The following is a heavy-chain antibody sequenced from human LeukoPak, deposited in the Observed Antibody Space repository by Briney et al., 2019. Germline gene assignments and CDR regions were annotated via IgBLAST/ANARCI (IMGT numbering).Heavy chain of an antibody. V-gene: IGHV3-74*01. J-gene: IGHJ6*02. CDR2: INSDGSRT. Sequence: PGGSLRLSCAGSGFTLSRYWMAWVRQAPGKGLVWVSRINSDGSRTRDADSVKGRFTISRDNAKNTLYLQMNRLRAEDTAMYYCARAPLYDYHGMDVWGQGTTVTVSS. CDR1: GFTLSRYW. CDR3: ARAPLYDYHGMDV.